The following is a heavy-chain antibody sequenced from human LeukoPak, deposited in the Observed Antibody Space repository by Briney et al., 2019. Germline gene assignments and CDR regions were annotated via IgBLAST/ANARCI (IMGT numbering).Heavy chain of an antibody. CDR1: GFTFDDYA. CDR3: ATSPGNLAYFDY. Sequence: GGSLRLSCAASGFTFDDYAMHWVRQAPGKGLEWVSGISWNNGSIGYADSVKGRFTISRDNAKNSLYLQMNSLRAEDMALYYCATSPGNLAYFDYWGQGTLVTVSS. CDR2: ISWNNGSI. V-gene: IGHV3-9*03. J-gene: IGHJ4*02. D-gene: IGHD3-16*01.